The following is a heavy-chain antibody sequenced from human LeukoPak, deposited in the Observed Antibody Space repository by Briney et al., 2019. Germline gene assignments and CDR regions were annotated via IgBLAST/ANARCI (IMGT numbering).Heavy chain of an antibody. Sequence: PSETLSLTCTVSGGSISSSSYYWGWIRQPPGKGLEWMGSIYYSGSTYYNPSLKSRVTISVDTSKNQFSLKLSSVTAADTAVYYCARGDGYSYGSNFDYWGQGTLVTVSS. D-gene: IGHD5-18*01. J-gene: IGHJ4*02. CDR2: IYYSGST. CDR1: GGSISSSSYY. V-gene: IGHV4-39*01. CDR3: ARGDGYSYGSNFDY.